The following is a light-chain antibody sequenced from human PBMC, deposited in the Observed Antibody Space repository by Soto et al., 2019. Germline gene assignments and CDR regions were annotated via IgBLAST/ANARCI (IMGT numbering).Light chain of an antibody. Sequence: TQSPSTLPASVGERVTLWFRASQSVSNSLAWYQQKPGQPPRLLIYDVSNRATGIPARFSGSGSGTDFTLTITSLEPEDFAVCFCNQRYNWPRVPFGQGTRLAI. CDR2: DVS. J-gene: IGKJ5*01. V-gene: IGKV3-11*01. CDR3: NQRYNWPRVP. CDR1: QSVSNS.